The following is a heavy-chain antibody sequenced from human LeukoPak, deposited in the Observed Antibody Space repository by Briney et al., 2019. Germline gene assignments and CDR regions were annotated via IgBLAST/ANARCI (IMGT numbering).Heavy chain of an antibody. J-gene: IGHJ4*02. V-gene: IGHV4-59*01. CDR2: IYSDGTT. Sequence: SETLSLTCSVSGASTTSYYWNWIRQTPGKGLEWIGYIYSDGTTSYSPSLRSRVTISIDTSRNQFSLKLSSVTAADAAVYYCARDTRSYDTSGYYYFDYWGQGALVTVSS. CDR3: ARDTRSYDTSGYYYFDY. CDR1: GASTTSYY. D-gene: IGHD3-22*01.